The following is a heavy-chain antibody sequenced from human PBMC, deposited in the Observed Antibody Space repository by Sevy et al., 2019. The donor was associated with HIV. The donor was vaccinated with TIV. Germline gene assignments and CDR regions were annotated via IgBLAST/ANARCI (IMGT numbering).Heavy chain of an antibody. J-gene: IGHJ4*02. D-gene: IGHD3-16*01. Sequence: GESLKISCTASGFTFGDYAMSWVRQAPGKGLEWVGFIRSKAYGGTTEYAASVKGRFTISRDDSKSIAYLQMNSLKTEDTAVYYCTRAFGGNFDYWGQGTLVTVSS. V-gene: IGHV3-49*04. CDR1: GFTFGDYA. CDR3: TRAFGGNFDY. CDR2: IRSKAYGGTT.